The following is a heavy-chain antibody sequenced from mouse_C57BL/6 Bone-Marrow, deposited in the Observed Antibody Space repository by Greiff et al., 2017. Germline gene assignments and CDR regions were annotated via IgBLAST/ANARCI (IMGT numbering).Heavy chain of an antibody. V-gene: IGHV1-69*01. CDR3: ARESAYYYGSSLFDF. CDR2: IDPSDRYT. CDR1: GYTFTSYW. J-gene: IGHJ2*01. D-gene: IGHD1-1*01. Sequence: QVQLQQPGAELVMPGASVKLSCKASGYTFTSYWMHWVKQRPGQGLEWIGEIDPSDRYTNYNQKFKGKSTLTVDKYSSTAYIQRSSLTSVDSAVYYCARESAYYYGSSLFDFWVQGTTLTVSS.